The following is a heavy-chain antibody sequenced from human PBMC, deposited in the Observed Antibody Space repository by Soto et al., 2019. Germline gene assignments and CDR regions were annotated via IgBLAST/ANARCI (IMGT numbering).Heavy chain of an antibody. V-gene: IGHV4-34*01. CDR3: ARGRVNDYGDFAFDY. D-gene: IGHD4-17*01. J-gene: IGHJ4*02. Sequence: QVQLQQWGAGLLKPSETLSLTCAVYGGSFSGYYWSWIRQPPGKGLEWIGEINHSGSTNYNPSLKSRVTISVDTSKNQFSLKPSSVTAADTAVYYCARGRVNDYGDFAFDYWGQGTLVTVSS. CDR1: GGSFSGYY. CDR2: INHSGST.